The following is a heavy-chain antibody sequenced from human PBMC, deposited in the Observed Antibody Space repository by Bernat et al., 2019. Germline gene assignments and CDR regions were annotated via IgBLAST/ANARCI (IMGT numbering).Heavy chain of an antibody. CDR3: ARDNYDTSPLDY. CDR1: GFTFIHYW. D-gene: IGHD3-22*01. Sequence: DVQLVESGGGLVQPGGSLRLSCAASGFTFIHYWMSWVRQAPGKGLEWVANIKEDGSEKYYVDSVKGRFTISRDNAKNSLYLQMNSLRAEDTAVYFCARDNYDTSPLDYWGQGTLVSVSS. J-gene: IGHJ4*02. CDR2: IKEDGSEK. V-gene: IGHV3-7*01.